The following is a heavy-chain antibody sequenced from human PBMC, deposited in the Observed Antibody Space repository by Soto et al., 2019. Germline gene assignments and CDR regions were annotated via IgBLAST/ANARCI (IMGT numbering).Heavy chain of an antibody. Sequence: EVQLVESGGGLVQPGGSLRLSCAASGFTFNNYWIHWVRQAPGKGLMWVSRINGDGTTTNYADSVRGRFAISRDNAENTVYLQMNSLRAEDTALYYCAIGVRGHYGKDVWCQGTTVTVSS. D-gene: IGHD3-10*01. J-gene: IGHJ6*02. CDR3: AIGVRGHYGKDV. V-gene: IGHV3-74*01. CDR2: INGDGTTT. CDR1: GFTFNNYW.